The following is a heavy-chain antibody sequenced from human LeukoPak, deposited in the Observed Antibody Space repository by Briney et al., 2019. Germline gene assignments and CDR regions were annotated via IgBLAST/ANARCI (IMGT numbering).Heavy chain of an antibody. Sequence: GGSLRLSCAASGFTFSSYWMSWVRQAPGKGLEWVANIKQDGSEKYYVDSVKGRFTISRDNAKNSLYLQMNSLRAEDTAVYYCASLPTTIFGVVVPTPHYWGQGTLVTVSS. CDR1: GFTFSSYW. D-gene: IGHD3-3*01. J-gene: IGHJ4*02. V-gene: IGHV3-7*01. CDR2: IKQDGSEK. CDR3: ASLPTTIFGVVVPTPHY.